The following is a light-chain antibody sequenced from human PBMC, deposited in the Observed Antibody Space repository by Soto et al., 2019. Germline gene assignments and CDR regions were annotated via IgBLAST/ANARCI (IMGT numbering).Light chain of an antibody. Sequence: DIVLTQSPGTLSLSPGDRATLSCRASQSVSGTHLAWYQQKLGQAPRLLIYGASTRATGIPGRFSGSGSGTEFTLTISSLQSEDFAVYYCQQYSNWPPWTFGQGTKGDIK. CDR1: QSVSGTH. J-gene: IGKJ1*01. CDR3: QQYSNWPPWT. V-gene: IGKV3-15*01. CDR2: GAS.